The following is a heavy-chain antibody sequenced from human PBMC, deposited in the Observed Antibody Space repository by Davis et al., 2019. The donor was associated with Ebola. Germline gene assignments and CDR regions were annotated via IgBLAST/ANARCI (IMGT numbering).Heavy chain of an antibody. CDR3: AKGPFYSPKPNWFDP. D-gene: IGHD4-11*01. Sequence: PGGSLRLSCAASGFTFSSYAMSWVRQAPGKGLAWVSALTGGGGTTYYADSVKGRFTISRDNSRNTLFLQMNSLRVEDTAVYYCAKGPFYSPKPNWFDPWGQGTLVTVSS. CDR2: LTGGGGTT. J-gene: IGHJ5*02. CDR1: GFTFSSYA. V-gene: IGHV3-23*01.